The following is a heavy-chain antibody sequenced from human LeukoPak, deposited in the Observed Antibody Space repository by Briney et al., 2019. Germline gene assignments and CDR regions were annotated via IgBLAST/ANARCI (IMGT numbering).Heavy chain of an antibody. CDR3: ARDLVVVPAAYFDY. CDR1: GYTLTSYF. V-gene: IGHV1-46*01. D-gene: IGHD2-2*01. J-gene: IGHJ4*02. Sequence: ASVKVSCKASGYTLTSYFMHWVRQAPGQGLEWMGGLNPRGGSTGYAQKFQGRVTMTRDMSTSTVYMELSSLRSEDTAVYYCARDLVVVPAAYFDYWGQGTLVTVSS. CDR2: LNPRGGST.